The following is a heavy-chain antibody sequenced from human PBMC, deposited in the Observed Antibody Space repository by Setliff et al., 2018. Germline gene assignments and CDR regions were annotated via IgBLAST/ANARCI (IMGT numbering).Heavy chain of an antibody. D-gene: IGHD2-21*02. V-gene: IGHV3-23*01. CDR3: ATRSQGRVTVWLAYYYYYYCMDV. J-gene: IGHJ6*02. CDR1: GFTFSSYA. CDR2: ISGSGGST. Sequence: LRLSCAASGFTFSSYAMSWVRQAPGKGLEWVSAISGSGGSTYYADSVKGRFTISRDNSKNTLYLQMNSLRAEDTAVYYCATRSQGRVTVWLAYYYYYYCMDVWGQGTTVTVAS.